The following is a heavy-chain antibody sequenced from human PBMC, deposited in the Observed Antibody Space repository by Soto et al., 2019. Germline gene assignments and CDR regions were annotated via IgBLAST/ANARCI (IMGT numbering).Heavy chain of an antibody. CDR3: ARAWSNGGTHFDY. V-gene: IGHV3-48*03. D-gene: IGHD1-1*01. CDR1: GFTVSDSE. Sequence: PGGSLRLSCAASGFTVSDSEMEWVRQTPGKGLEWISYISISGTTIYYADSVRGRFTISRDNAKNSLFLHMNGLRAEDSALYYCARAWSNGGTHFDYWGQGTLVTVSS. J-gene: IGHJ4*02. CDR2: ISISGTTI.